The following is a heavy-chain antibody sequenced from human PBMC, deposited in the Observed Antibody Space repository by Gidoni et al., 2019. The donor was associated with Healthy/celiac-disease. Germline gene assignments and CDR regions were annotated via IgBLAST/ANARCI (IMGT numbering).Heavy chain of an antibody. CDR2: INHSGST. CDR1: GGSFSGYY. Sequence: QVQLQQWGAGLLKPSETLSLPCAVYGGSFSGYYWSWIRQPPGKGLEWIGEINHSGSTNYNPSLKSRVTISVDTSKNQFSLKLSSVTAADTAVYYCARGGPRDWFDPWGQGTLVTVSS. V-gene: IGHV4-34*01. J-gene: IGHJ5*02. CDR3: ARGGPRDWFDP.